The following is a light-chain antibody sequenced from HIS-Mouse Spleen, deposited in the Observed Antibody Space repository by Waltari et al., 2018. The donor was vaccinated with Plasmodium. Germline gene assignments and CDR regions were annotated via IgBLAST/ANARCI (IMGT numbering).Light chain of an antibody. Sequence: IHITHSPSSLSASVGDGVHITCRASQGIRNDLGWYQQKPGKAPKLLIYAASSLQSGVPSRFSGSGSGTDFTLTISSLQPEDFATYYCLQDYNYPYTIGQGTKLEIK. V-gene: IGKV1-6*01. CDR2: AAS. CDR1: QGIRND. CDR3: LQDYNYPYT. J-gene: IGKJ2*01.